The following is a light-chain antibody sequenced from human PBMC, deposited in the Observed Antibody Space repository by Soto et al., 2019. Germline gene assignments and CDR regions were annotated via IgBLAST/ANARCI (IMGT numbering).Light chain of an antibody. CDR2: ATS. J-gene: IGKJ5*01. CDR3: QQSYSTPSIT. CDR1: QSISGY. Sequence: DIHMTQSPSSLAASVGDRVTITCRASQSISGYLNWYQQKPGKAPRLLIYATSNLQSGVPSRFSGSGSGTDFTLTISSLQPEDFATYYCQQSYSTPSITFGQGTGLETK. V-gene: IGKV1-39*01.